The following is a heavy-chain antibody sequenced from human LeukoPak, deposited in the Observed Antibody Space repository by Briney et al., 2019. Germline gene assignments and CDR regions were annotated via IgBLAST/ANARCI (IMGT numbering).Heavy chain of an antibody. CDR3: ARDPGRGWSLDY. V-gene: IGHV1-2*02. Sequence: ASVKVSCKVSGYTFTGHYMHWVRQAPGQGLEWMGWINPNTGDTNYAQKFQGRFTMTRDTSISTAHMDLSSLRSDDTAVYYCARDPGRGWSLDYWGQGTLVTVSS. CDR1: GYTFTGHY. J-gene: IGHJ4*02. CDR2: INPNTGDT. D-gene: IGHD6-19*01.